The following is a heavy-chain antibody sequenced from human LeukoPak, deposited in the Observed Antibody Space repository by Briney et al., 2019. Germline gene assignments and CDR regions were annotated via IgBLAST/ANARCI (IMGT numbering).Heavy chain of an antibody. V-gene: IGHV4-34*01. J-gene: IGHJ3*02. CDR3: ATRYYDFWSGRPDAFDI. CDR2: INHSGST. Sequence: SETLSLTCAVYGGSFSGYYWSWIRQPPGKGLEWIGEINHSGSTNYNPSLKSRVTISVDTSKNQFSLKLSSVTAADTAVYYCATRYYDFWSGRPDAFDIWGQGTMVTVSS. CDR1: GGSFSGYY. D-gene: IGHD3-3*01.